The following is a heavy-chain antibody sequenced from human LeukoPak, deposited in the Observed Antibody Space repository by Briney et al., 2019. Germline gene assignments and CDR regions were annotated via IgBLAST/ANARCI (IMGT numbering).Heavy chain of an antibody. CDR3: AKEGGGNPNSGYSCGGGY. Sequence: GGSLRLSCAASRFIFSSYHVHWVRQPPGKGLEWVSSISSSNSFIYYADSVKGRFTISRDNSKNTLYLQMNSLRVEDTAVYYCAKEGGGNPNSGYSCGGGYWGQGTLVTVSS. CDR2: ISSSNSFI. V-gene: IGHV3-21*04. J-gene: IGHJ4*02. D-gene: IGHD5-18*01. CDR1: RFIFSSYH.